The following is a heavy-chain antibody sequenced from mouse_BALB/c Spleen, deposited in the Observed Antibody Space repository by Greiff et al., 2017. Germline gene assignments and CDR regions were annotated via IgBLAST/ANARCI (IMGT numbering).Heavy chain of an antibody. D-gene: IGHD1-1*01. J-gene: IGHJ4*01. CDR3: ARDYGSSYKDAMDY. CDR1: GYAFSSYW. V-gene: IGHV1-80*01. Sequence: QVQLQQSGAELVRPGSSVKISCKASGYAFSSYWMNWVKQRPGQGLEWIGQIYPGDGDTNYNGKFKGKATLTADKSSSTAYMQLSSLTSEDSAVYFCARDYGSSYKDAMDYWGQGTSVTVSS. CDR2: IYPGDGDT.